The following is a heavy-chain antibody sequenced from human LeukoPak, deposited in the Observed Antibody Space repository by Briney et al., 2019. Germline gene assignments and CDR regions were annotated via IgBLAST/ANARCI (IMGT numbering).Heavy chain of an antibody. V-gene: IGHV4-34*01. CDR2: INHSGST. J-gene: IGHJ5*02. CDR3: ARDSSSWGIWFDP. Sequence: PSETLSLTCAVYGGSFSGYYWSWIRQPPGKGLEWIGEINHSGSTNYNPSLKSRVTISVDTSKNQFSLKLSSVTAADTAVYYCARDSSSWGIWFDPWGQGTLVTVSS. D-gene: IGHD6-13*01. CDR1: GGSFSGYY.